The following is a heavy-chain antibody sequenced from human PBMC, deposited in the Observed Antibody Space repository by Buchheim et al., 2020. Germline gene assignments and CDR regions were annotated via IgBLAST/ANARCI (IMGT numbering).Heavy chain of an antibody. D-gene: IGHD2-8*01. CDR1: GGTFSSYA. V-gene: IGHV1-2*02. CDR2: INPNSGDT. CDR3: ARLRSMSSYYFDY. J-gene: IGHJ4*02. Sequence: QVQLVQSGAEVKKPGSSVKVSCKASGGTFSSYAISWVRQAPGQGLEWMGWINPNSGDTNFAQKFQGRVTMTRDTSISTAYMELSRLKSDDTAVYYCARLRSMSSYYFDYWGQGTL.